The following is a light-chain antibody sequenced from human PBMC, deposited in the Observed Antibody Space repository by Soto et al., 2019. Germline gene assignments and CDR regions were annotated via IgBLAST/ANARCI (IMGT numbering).Light chain of an antibody. Sequence: EIVLTQSPGTLSLSPGERATLSCTASQTISNTFLAWYQQRPGQAPRLLIYGASGRAAGIPDRFSGSGSGTDFTLSISRLEPEDFAVYYCQQYGVSPTFGGGTKVDI. V-gene: IGKV3-20*01. CDR2: GAS. J-gene: IGKJ4*01. CDR3: QQYGVSPT. CDR1: QTISNTF.